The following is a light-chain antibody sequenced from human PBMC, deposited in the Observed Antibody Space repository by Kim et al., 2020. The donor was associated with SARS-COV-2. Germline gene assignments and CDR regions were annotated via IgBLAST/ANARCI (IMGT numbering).Light chain of an antibody. J-gene: IGLJ3*02. Sequence: ALGQTVRITCLGDSLRKYPASWYQQKQGQAPILVMHDKNNVRPSGVPDRFSGSNSGNTAFLTITGSQVEDEAAYYCGSRDNNGPGVFGGGTQLTVL. CDR3: GSRDNNGPGV. CDR2: DKN. CDR1: SLRKYP. V-gene: IGLV3-19*01.